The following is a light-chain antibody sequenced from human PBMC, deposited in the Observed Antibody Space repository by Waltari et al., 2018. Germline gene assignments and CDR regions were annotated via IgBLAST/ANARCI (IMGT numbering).Light chain of an antibody. Sequence: DIQMTQSPSSMSASVGDRVTLTCRASQDINLYVAWFQQRPGTAPKSLIYSASILLSGVPSRFSGSGSGTEFTLSLSDLQPEDCATYYCQPYNSFPLTFGGGTKVEIK. CDR2: SAS. CDR3: QPYNSFPLT. CDR1: QDINLY. V-gene: IGKV1-16*01. J-gene: IGKJ4*01.